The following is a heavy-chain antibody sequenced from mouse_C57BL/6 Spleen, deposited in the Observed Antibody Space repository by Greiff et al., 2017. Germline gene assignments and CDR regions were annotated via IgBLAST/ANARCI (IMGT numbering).Heavy chain of an antibody. Sequence: EVQLQQSVAELVRPGASVKLSCTASGFNIKNTYMHWVKQRPEQGLEWIGRIDPANGNTKYAPKFQGKAPITADTSTNTAYLQLRSLTSEDTAIYYCARDGYWEGNAMDYWCQGTSVTVYS. CDR2: IDPANGNT. V-gene: IGHV14-3*01. J-gene: IGHJ4*01. CDR3: ARDGYWEGNAMDY. CDR1: GFNIKNTY. D-gene: IGHD2-3*01.